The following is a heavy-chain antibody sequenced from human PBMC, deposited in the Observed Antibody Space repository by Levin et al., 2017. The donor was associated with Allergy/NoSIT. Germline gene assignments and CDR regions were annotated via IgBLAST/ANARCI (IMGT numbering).Heavy chain of an antibody. V-gene: IGHV3-13*04. CDR1: GFTFSSYD. CDR2: IGTAGDT. D-gene: IGHD6-13*01. Sequence: GGSLRLSCAASGFTFSSYDMHWVRQATGKGLEWVSAIGTAGDTYYPGSVKGRFTISRENAKNSLYLQMNSLRAGDTAVYYCARVAAAGTSNYYYMDVWGKGTTVTVSS. J-gene: IGHJ6*03. CDR3: ARVAAAGTSNYYYMDV.